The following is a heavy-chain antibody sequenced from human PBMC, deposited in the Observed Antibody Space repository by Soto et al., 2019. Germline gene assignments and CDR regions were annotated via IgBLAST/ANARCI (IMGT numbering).Heavy chain of an antibody. J-gene: IGHJ4*02. CDR2: IKSKNDGGTT. CDR1: GFTFTNAW. V-gene: IGHV3-15*07. Sequence: EVQLVESGGGLVEPGGSLRLSCAASGFTFTNAWLNWVRQAPGKGLEWVGRIKSKNDGGTTDYAAPVKGRFTISRDDSENTLYLQMNSLKPEDTAVYYCAADLPNWGAYALDYGGQGTLVTVSS. D-gene: IGHD7-27*01. CDR3: AADLPNWGAYALDY.